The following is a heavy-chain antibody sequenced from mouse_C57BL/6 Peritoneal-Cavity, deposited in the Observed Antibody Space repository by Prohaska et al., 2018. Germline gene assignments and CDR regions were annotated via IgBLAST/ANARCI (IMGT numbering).Heavy chain of an antibody. CDR3: MRYGNYWYFDV. V-gene: IGHV11-2*01. D-gene: IGHD2-1*01. CDR2: INSDGSAI. Sequence: EVQLLETGGGLVLPGGSRGLPSEGSWFTFISLCMIWVLQKPGKTLEVIGDINSDGSAINYAPSIKDRVTIFRNNDKSTLDLQMSNERSEDTATYFCMRYGNYWYFDVWGTGTTVTVSS. CDR1: WFTFISLC. J-gene: IGHJ1*03.